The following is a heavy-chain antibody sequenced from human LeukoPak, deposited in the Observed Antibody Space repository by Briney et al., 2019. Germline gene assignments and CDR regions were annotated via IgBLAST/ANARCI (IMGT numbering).Heavy chain of an antibody. CDR2: ISAYNGNT. J-gene: IGHJ5*02. CDR3: ARVVPIAAAGRYNWFDP. Sequence: ASVKVSCKASGYTFTRYGISWVRQAPGQGLEWMGWISAYNGNTNYAQKLQGRVTMTTDTSTSTAYMELRSLRSDDTAVYYCARVVPIAAAGRYNWFDPWGQGTLVTVSS. CDR1: GYTFTRYG. V-gene: IGHV1-18*01. D-gene: IGHD6-13*01.